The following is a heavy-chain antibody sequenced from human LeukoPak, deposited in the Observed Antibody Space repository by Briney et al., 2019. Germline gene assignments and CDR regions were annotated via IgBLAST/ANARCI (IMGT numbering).Heavy chain of an antibody. CDR3: ALSPSRSWRPLDY. Sequence: ASVKVSCKASGYTFTSYYMHWVRQAPGQGLEWMGIINPSGGSTSYAQKFQGRVTMTRDTSTSTAYMELRSLRSDDTAVYYCALSPSRSWRPLDYWGQGTLVTVSS. D-gene: IGHD6-13*01. CDR2: INPSGGST. V-gene: IGHV1-46*01. CDR1: GYTFTSYY. J-gene: IGHJ4*02.